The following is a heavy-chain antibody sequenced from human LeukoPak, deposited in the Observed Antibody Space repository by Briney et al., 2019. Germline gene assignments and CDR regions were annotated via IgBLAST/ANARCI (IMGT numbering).Heavy chain of an antibody. CDR3: ARERGILEWSHDAFDI. V-gene: IGHV3-20*04. D-gene: IGHD3-3*01. CDR2: INWNGGST. CDR1: GFTFDDYG. Sequence: GGSLRLSCAASGFTFDDYGMSWVRQAPGKGLEWVSGINWNGGSTVYADSVKGRFTISRDNAKNSLYLQMNSLRAEDTAVYYCARERGILEWSHDAFDIWGQGTMVTVSS. J-gene: IGHJ3*02.